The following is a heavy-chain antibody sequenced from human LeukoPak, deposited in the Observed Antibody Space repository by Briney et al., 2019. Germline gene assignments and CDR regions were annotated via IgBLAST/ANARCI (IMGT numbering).Heavy chain of an antibody. D-gene: IGHD1-26*01. J-gene: IGHJ3*02. CDR1: GDSFSRNTYS. Sequence: SETLSLTCTVSGDSFSRNTYSWGWIRQPPGKGLEWIASIYYSGRTFYDPSLKSRVTISVETSKNQFSLTLSSVTAAETAVYYCARRGLMGRSFVGAFDIWGQGTMVTVSS. CDR3: ARRGLMGRSFVGAFDI. CDR2: IYYSGRT. V-gene: IGHV4-39*01.